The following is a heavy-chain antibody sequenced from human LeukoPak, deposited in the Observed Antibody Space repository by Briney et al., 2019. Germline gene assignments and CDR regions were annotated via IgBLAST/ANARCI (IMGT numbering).Heavy chain of an antibody. D-gene: IGHD3-22*01. CDR1: GFIFSSYA. CDR2: ISGSGDST. J-gene: IGHJ4*02. CDR3: AKDLLSMIVVVITSFDY. Sequence: GGSLRLSCAASGFIFSSYAMSWVRQAPGKGLEWVSAISGSGDSTYYADSVKGRFTISRDNSKNTLYLQMNSLRAEDTAVYYCAKDLLSMIVVVITSFDYWGQGTLVTVSS. V-gene: IGHV3-23*01.